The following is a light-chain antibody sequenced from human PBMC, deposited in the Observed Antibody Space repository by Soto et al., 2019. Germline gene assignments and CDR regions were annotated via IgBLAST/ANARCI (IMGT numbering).Light chain of an antibody. Sequence: EIVLTQSPGTLSLSPGERATLSCRASQSITSSYLAWYKQKPGQAPRLLIYVASNRATDIPDRFSGGGSGAYFTLTISRLEPEDFAVYYCQQYGRSPPMYTFGQGNKLEIK. J-gene: IGKJ2*01. CDR3: QQYGRSPPMYT. V-gene: IGKV3-20*01. CDR2: VAS. CDR1: QSITSSY.